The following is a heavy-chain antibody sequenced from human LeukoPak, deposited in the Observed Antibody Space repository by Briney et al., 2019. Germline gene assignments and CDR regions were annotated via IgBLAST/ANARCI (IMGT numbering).Heavy chain of an antibody. J-gene: IGHJ3*02. CDR1: GLTVSSNY. D-gene: IGHD2-8*02. CDR2: IYGGGST. CDR3: AREDPGHWSRRAFDI. V-gene: IGHV3-53*01. Sequence: GGSLRLSCAASGLTVSSNYMSWVRQAPGKGLEWVSVIYGGGSTYYADSVKGRFTISRDNSKNALYLQMNSLSAEDTAVYYCAREDPGHWSRRAFDIWGQGTVVTVTS.